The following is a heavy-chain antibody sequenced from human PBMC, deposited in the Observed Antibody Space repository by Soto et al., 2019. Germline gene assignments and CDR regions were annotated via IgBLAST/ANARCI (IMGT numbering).Heavy chain of an antibody. CDR1: GGSISSSSYY. CDR3: ARRGGYYGSGSYDY. D-gene: IGHD3-10*01. CDR2: IYYSGST. Sequence: SETLSLTCTVSGGSISSSSYYWGWVRQPPGKGLEWIGSIYYSGSTYYNPSLKSRVTISVDTSKNQFSLKLSSVTAADTAVYYCARRGGYYGSGSYDYWGQGTLVTVS. J-gene: IGHJ4*02. V-gene: IGHV4-39*01.